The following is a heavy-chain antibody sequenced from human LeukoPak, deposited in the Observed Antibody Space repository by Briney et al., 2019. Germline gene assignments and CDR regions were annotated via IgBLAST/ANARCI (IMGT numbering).Heavy chain of an antibody. J-gene: IGHJ4*02. V-gene: IGHV4-30-4*08. D-gene: IGHD2-2*01. Sequence: SETLSLTCTVSGGSISSGGYYWSWIRQHPGKGLEWIGYIYYSGSTYYNPSLKSRVTISVDTSKNQFSLKLNSVTAADTAVYYCAAHPVVVPAANDYWGQGTLVTVSS. CDR2: IYYSGST. CDR3: AAHPVVVPAANDY. CDR1: GGSISSGGYY.